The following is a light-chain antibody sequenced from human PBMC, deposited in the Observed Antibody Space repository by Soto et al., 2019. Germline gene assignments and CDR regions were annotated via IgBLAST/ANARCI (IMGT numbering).Light chain of an antibody. CDR2: SNN. CDR3: AAWDDSLTAWV. CDR1: NSNIGGNS. V-gene: IGLV1-44*01. Sequence: QSVLTQPPSASGTPGKRVTISCSGSNSNIGGNSVNWYQQLPLRAPKLLIYSNNQRPSGVPDRFSGSKSGTSASMAISGVRSEDEADYYYAAWDDSLTAWVFGGGTKLTVL. J-gene: IGLJ3*02.